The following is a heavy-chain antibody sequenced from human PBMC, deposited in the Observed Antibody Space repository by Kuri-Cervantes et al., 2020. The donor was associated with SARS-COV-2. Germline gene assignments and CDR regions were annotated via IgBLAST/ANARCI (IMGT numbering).Heavy chain of an antibody. CDR2: IVVGSGNT. J-gene: IGHJ4*02. CDR1: GYIFTSFG. D-gene: IGHD5-24*01. Sequence: ASVKVSCKASGYIFTSFGISWVRQAPGQRLEWIGWIVVGSGNTNYAQKLQGRVTMTTDTSTSTAYMELRSLRSDDAAVYYCARVGRDGYNLGAFDYWGQGTLVTVSS. V-gene: IGHV1-18*01. CDR3: ARVGRDGYNLGAFDY.